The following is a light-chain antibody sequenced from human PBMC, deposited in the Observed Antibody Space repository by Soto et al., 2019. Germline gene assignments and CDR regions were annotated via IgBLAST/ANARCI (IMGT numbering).Light chain of an antibody. J-gene: IGKJ5*01. V-gene: IGKV3-11*01. CDR2: DAS. CDR1: QPVTNY. CDR3: QQRSNWPSIT. Sequence: ELVLTQSPATLSLSPGERATLSCRASQPVTNYLTWYQHKPGQAPRLLIFDASNRATGIPARFSGSGSGTDFTLTISSLEPEDFAVYYCQQRSNWPSITFGQGTRLEIK.